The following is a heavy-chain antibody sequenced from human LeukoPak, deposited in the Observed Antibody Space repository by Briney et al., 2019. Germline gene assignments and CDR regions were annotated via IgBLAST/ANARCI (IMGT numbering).Heavy chain of an antibody. V-gene: IGHV3-48*01. CDR3: ARDDYYYGSGSYLHY. CDR1: KFTFSTYS. D-gene: IGHD3-10*01. CDR2: ISSSSSTI. Sequence: GGSLRLSCVASKFTFSTYSMNWVRQAPGKGLEWVSYISSSSSTIYYADSVKGRFTISRDNAKNSLYLQMNSLRAEDTAVYYCARDDYYYGSGSYLHYWGQGTLVTVSS. J-gene: IGHJ4*02.